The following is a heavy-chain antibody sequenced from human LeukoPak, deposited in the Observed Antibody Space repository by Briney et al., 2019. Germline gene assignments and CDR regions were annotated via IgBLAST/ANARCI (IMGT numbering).Heavy chain of an antibody. D-gene: IGHD3-10*02. CDR1: GLTFSSYE. Sequence: PGGSLRLSRAASGLTFSSYEMNWVRQAPGKGMEWVSYISSSGSTVYYANSVKGRFTIYRDNDKNSLYLQMNSLRAEDTAVYYCAELGITMIGGVWGKGTTVTISS. CDR3: AELGITMIGGV. J-gene: IGHJ6*04. V-gene: IGHV3-48*03. CDR2: ISSSGSTV.